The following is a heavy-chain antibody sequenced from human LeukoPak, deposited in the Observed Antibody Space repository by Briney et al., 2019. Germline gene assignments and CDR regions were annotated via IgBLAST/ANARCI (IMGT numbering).Heavy chain of an antibody. J-gene: IGHJ4*02. CDR1: GGSVTSYY. Sequence: SETLSLTCTVSGGSVTSYYWSWIRQPAGKGLEWIGRIYTSGGTNYNPSLKSRVTMSVDTSKSQFSLKLSSATAADTAVYYCARHTTYYYDSSGPYFFDSWGRGTLVTVSS. CDR3: ARHTTYYYDSSGPYFFDS. D-gene: IGHD3-22*01. V-gene: IGHV4-4*07. CDR2: IYTSGGT.